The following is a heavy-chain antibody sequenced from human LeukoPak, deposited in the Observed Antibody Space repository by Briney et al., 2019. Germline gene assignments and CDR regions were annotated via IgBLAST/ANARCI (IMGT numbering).Heavy chain of an antibody. CDR2: IYTSGST. V-gene: IGHV4-61*02. CDR3: ARYEDYYYYMDV. Sequence: SETLSLTCTVSGGSISSGSYYWSWIRQPAGKGLEWIGRIYTSGSTNYNPSLKSRVTMSVDTSKNQFSLKLSSVTAADTAVYYCARYEDYYYYMDVWGKGTTVTVSS. CDR1: GGSISSGSYY. D-gene: IGHD3-16*01. J-gene: IGHJ6*03.